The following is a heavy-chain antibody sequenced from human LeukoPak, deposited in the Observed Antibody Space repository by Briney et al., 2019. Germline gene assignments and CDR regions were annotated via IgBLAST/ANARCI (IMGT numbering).Heavy chain of an antibody. CDR2: ISYDGSNK. CDR1: GFTFSSYA. J-gene: IGHJ4*02. CDR3: ARDLSDCSGGSCYPGFASDY. Sequence: GGSLRLSCAASGFTFSSYAMHWVRQAPGKGLEWVAVISYDGSNKYYADSVKGRFTISRDNSKNTLYLQMNSLRAEDTAVYYCARDLSDCSGGSCYPGFASDYRGQGTLVTVSS. V-gene: IGHV3-30-3*01. D-gene: IGHD2-15*01.